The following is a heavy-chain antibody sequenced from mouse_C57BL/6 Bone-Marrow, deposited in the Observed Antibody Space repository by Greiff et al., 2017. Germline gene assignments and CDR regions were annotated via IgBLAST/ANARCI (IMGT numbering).Heavy chain of an antibody. V-gene: IGHV2-3*01. CDR1: GFSLTSYG. CDR2: IWGDGST. CDR3: AKPGTTVVANYYAMDY. J-gene: IGHJ4*01. Sequence: QVHVKQSGPGLVAPSQSLSITCTVSGFSLTSYGVSWVRQPPGKGLEWLGVIWGDGSTNYHSALISRLSISKDNSKSQVFLKLNSLQADDTATYYCAKPGTTVVANYYAMDYWGQGTSVTVSS. D-gene: IGHD1-1*01.